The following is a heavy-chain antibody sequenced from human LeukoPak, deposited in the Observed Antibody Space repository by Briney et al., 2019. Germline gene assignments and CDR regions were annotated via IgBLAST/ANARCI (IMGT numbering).Heavy chain of an antibody. CDR2: TSHSGSI. CDR1: GGSFSGYY. J-gene: IGHJ5*02. V-gene: IGHV4-34*01. Sequence: RPSETLSLTCAVYGGSFSGYYWNWLRQPPGKGLEWIGETSHSGSINYNPSLKSRVTISVDRSKNQFSLNLTSVTAADTALYYCARGRKQQLVRTTYNWFDPWGQGTLVTVSS. CDR3: ARGRKQQLVRTTYNWFDP. D-gene: IGHD6-13*01.